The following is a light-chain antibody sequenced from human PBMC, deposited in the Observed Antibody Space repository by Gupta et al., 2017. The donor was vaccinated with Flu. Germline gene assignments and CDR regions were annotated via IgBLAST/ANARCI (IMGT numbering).Light chain of an antibody. J-gene: IGLJ3*02. V-gene: IGLV1-44*01. Sequence: SVLTLPPPASPPPGPRVTISCSGSTPGIGINSVSWYQQRPGTAPKLLMYSNNQRRSGVPDRFSGSKSGTSATLTSNRLQAEDEGDYYCAARDDSRNGWVFGGGTKLTVL. CDR3: AARDDSRNGWV. CDR1: TPGIGINS. CDR2: SNN.